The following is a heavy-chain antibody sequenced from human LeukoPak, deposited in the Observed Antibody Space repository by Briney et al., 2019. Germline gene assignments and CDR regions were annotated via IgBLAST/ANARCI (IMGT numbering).Heavy chain of an antibody. CDR3: ARPRYSSSWYYFDY. CDR1: GYTFTGYY. V-gene: IGHV1-2*02. J-gene: IGHJ4*02. CDR2: INPNSGGT. D-gene: IGHD6-13*01. Sequence: ASVKVSCKASGYTFTGYYMHWVRQAPGQGLEWMGWINPNSGGTNYAQKFQGRVTMTRDTSISTAYMELSRLRSDDTAVYYCARPRYSSSWYYFDYWGQGTLVTMSS.